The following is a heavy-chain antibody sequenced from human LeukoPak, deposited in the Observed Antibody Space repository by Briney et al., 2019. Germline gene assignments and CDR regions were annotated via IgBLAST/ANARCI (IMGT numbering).Heavy chain of an antibody. D-gene: IGHD1-26*01. V-gene: IGHV1-3*03. CDR1: GYTFTSYA. CDR2: INAGNGNT. Sequence: ASVKVSCKASGYTFTSYAMHWVRQAPGQRLEWMGWINAGNGNTKYSQEFQGRVTITRDTSASTAYMELSSLRSEDMAVYYCARDSGSYLGSYYFDYWGQGTLVTVSS. J-gene: IGHJ4*02. CDR3: ARDSGSYLGSYYFDY.